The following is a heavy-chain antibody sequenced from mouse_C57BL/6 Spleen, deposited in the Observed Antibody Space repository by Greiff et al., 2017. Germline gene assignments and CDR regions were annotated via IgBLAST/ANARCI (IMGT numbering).Heavy chain of an antibody. J-gene: IGHJ4*01. CDR3: ARGGSRREGAMDY. CDR2: ISYDGSN. V-gene: IGHV3-6*01. CDR1: GYSITSGYY. Sequence: EVKLVESGPGLVKPSQSLSLTCSVTGYSITSGYYWNWIRQFPGNKLEWMGYISYDGSNNYNPSLKNRISITRDTSKNQFFLKLNSVTTEDTATYYCARGGSRREGAMDYWGQRTSDTVSS.